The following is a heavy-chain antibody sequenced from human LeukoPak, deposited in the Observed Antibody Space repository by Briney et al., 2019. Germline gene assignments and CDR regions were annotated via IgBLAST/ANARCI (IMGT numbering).Heavy chain of an antibody. J-gene: IGHJ5*02. Sequence: SETLSLTCTVSGGSISSYYWSWIRQPPGKGLEWIGYIYYSGSTNYNPSLKSRVTISVDTSKNQFSLKLSSVTAADTAVYYCARERRDNWFDPWSQGTLVTVSS. CDR1: GGSISSYY. CDR3: ARERRDNWFDP. CDR2: IYYSGST. V-gene: IGHV4-59*01.